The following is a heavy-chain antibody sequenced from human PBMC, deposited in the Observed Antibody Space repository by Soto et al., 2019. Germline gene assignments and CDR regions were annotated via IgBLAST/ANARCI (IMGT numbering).Heavy chain of an antibody. D-gene: IGHD5-18*01. CDR2: INPNSGGT. V-gene: IGHV1-2*02. Sequence: QVQLVQSGAEVKKPGASVTVSCKASGYTFTGYFMHWVRQPPGPGLEWMGWINPNSGGTNYAQKFQGRAPKTRVTSISTAYMELSRLRSDDTAVYYCAMVETVMVTGWFDPWGQGTLVTVSS. CDR3: AMVETVMVTGWFDP. J-gene: IGHJ5*02. CDR1: GYTFTGYF.